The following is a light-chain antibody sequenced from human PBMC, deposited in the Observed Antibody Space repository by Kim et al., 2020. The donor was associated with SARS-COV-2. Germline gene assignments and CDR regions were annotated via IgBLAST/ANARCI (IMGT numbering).Light chain of an antibody. CDR3: QQYKTYSRT. Sequence: DIQMTQSPSTLSAYVGDRVTITCRASQSISSWLAWYQQKPGKAPNLLIYDASTLQSGVPSRFSGSGSGTEFTLAISSLQPDDFATYYCQQYKTYSRTFGQGTKVDI. CDR1: QSISSW. CDR2: DAS. J-gene: IGKJ1*01. V-gene: IGKV1-5*01.